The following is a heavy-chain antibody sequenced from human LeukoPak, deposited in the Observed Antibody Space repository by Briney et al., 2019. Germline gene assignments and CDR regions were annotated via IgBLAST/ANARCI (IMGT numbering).Heavy chain of an antibody. CDR3: ARDTSSYFGY. Sequence: PGGSLRLSCAASGFAFSSNWMHWVRQAPGKGLVWVAGIKSDGGTTNYADSVKGRFTISRDNAKNTLFLQMDSLRAEDTAVYFCARDTSSYFGYWGQGTLVTVSS. J-gene: IGHJ4*02. CDR2: IKSDGGTT. CDR1: GFAFSSNW. V-gene: IGHV3-74*01. D-gene: IGHD3-22*01.